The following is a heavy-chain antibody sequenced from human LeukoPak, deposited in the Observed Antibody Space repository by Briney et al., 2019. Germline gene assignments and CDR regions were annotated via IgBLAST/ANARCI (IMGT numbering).Heavy chain of an antibody. CDR2: INPNSGGT. J-gene: IGHJ5*02. V-gene: IGHV1-2*02. CDR3: ATVRAATTSLRRNWFDP. Sequence: ASVKVSCKASGYTFTGYYMHWVRQAPGQGLEWMGWINPNSGGTNYAQKFQGRVTMTRDTSISTAYMELSRLRSDDTAVYYCATVRAATTSLRRNWFDPWGQGTLVTLSS. D-gene: IGHD2-15*01. CDR1: GYTFTGYY.